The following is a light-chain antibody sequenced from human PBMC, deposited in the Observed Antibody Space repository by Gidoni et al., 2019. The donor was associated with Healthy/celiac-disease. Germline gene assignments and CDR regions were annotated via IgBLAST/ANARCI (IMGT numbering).Light chain of an antibody. V-gene: IGLV1-40*01. Sequence: QSVLTQPPSVSEAPGQRVTISCTGSSSNTGAGYYVHWYQQLPGTAPKLLIYGNSNRPSGVPDRFSGSKSGTSASLAITGLQAEDEADYYCQSYDSSLSGVVFGGGTKLTVL. J-gene: IGLJ2*01. CDR3: QSYDSSLSGVV. CDR1: SSNTGAGYY. CDR2: GNS.